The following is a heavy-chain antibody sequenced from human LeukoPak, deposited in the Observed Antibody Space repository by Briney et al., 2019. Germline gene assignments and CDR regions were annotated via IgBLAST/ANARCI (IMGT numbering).Heavy chain of an antibody. CDR3: ARAYYDFWSGYQNWFDP. Sequence: ASVKVSCKASGYTFTSYDINWVRQATGQGLDWMGWMNPNSGNTGYAQKFQGRVTITRNTSISTAYMELSSLRSEDTAVYYCARAYYDFWSGYQNWFDPWGQGTLVAVSS. CDR2: MNPNSGNT. D-gene: IGHD3-3*01. CDR1: GYTFTSYD. V-gene: IGHV1-8*03. J-gene: IGHJ5*02.